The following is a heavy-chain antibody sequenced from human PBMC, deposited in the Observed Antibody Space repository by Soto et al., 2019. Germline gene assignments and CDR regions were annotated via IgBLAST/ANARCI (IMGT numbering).Heavy chain of an antibody. J-gene: IGHJ1*01. CDR2: VESRSDGGST. D-gene: IGHD3-3*01. V-gene: IGHV3-15*04. Sequence: EVQLVESGGGFVKPGGSLRLSCAASGFSFSNAWMSWVRQAPGKGLEWVGRVESRSDGGSTDYAAPVQGRVTISRDDPKNMLNLQMNSLKAEDTAVYFCAAAPTAPRFLAWLTRAEYFHYWGLGTLVTVSS. CDR3: AAAPTAPRFLAWLTRAEYFHY. CDR1: GFSFSNAW.